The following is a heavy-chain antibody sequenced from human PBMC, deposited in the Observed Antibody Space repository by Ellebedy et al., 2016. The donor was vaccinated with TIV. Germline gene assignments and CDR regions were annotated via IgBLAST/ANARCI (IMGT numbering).Heavy chain of an antibody. CDR3: AVWETNRVDAFDF. CDR1: GFSFASSA. D-gene: IGHD3-16*01. J-gene: IGHJ3*01. CDR2: IVVGTHNT. Sequence: SVKVSCXASGFSFASSAVQWVRQARGQRLEWIGWIVVGTHNTDYAQRFHKRVTITRDMSTSTAYLELSSLRSEDTAVYYCAVWETNRVDAFDFWGQGTVVTVSS. V-gene: IGHV1-58*01.